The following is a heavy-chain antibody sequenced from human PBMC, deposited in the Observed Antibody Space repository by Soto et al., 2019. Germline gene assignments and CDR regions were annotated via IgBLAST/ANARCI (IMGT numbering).Heavy chain of an antibody. J-gene: IGHJ6*02. Sequence: SETLSLTCTVSGGSVSSGSYYWSWIRQPPGKGLEWIGYIYYSGSTNYNPSLKSRVTISVDTSKNQFSLKLSSVTAADTAVYYCARGTGDTYYYYGMAVWGQGTTVTV. D-gene: IGHD2-8*02. V-gene: IGHV4-61*01. CDR2: IYYSGST. CDR1: GGSVSSGSYY. CDR3: ARGTGDTYYYYGMAV.